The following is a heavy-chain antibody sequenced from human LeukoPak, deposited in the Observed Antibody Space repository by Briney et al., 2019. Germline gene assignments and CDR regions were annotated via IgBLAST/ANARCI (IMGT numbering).Heavy chain of an antibody. CDR3: AKQQVVPAADDYYYYGMDV. CDR2: ISYDGSNK. D-gene: IGHD2-2*01. CDR1: GFTFSSYG. J-gene: IGHJ6*02. Sequence: GGSLRLSCAASGFTFSSYGMHWVRQAPGKGLEGVAVISYDGSNKYYADSVKGRFTISRDNSKNTLYLQMNSLRAEDTAVYYCAKQQVVPAADDYYYYGMDVWGQGTTVTVPS. V-gene: IGHV3-30*18.